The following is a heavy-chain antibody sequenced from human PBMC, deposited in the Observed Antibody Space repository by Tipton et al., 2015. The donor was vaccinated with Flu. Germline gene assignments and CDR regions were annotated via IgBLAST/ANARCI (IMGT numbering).Heavy chain of an antibody. CDR3: AKDLRVRGVRPDY. CDR1: GGSLSSYY. CDR2: MYTSGST. V-gene: IGHV4-4*07. Sequence: TLSLTCTVSGGSLSSYYWSWIRQPAGKGLEWIGRMYTSGSTNYNPSLKSRLTMSVDASKQQFSLKLSSMTAADTAVYYCAKDLRVRGVRPDYWGQGTLVTVSS. D-gene: IGHD3-10*01. J-gene: IGHJ4*02.